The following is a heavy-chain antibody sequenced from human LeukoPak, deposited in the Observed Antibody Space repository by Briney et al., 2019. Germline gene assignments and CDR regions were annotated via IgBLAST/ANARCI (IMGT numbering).Heavy chain of an antibody. Sequence: SGTLSLPCAVSGYSISSGYQWAWIRQSPGKGLEWVGSIYHSGSAHYNPALKSRVTISVETSKNQFSLKMYSVTAADTAVYYCARDPRWLTPDCTSTSCYENYFDRWGQGTLVTVSS. D-gene: IGHD2-2*01. J-gene: IGHJ5*02. V-gene: IGHV4-38-2*02. CDR2: IYHSGSA. CDR1: GYSISSGYQ. CDR3: ARDPRWLTPDCTSTSCYENYFDR.